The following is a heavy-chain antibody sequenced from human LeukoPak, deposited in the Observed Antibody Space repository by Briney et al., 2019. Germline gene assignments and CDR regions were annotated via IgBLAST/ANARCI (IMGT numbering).Heavy chain of an antibody. CDR3: ARDSDYYGSGTDLGGYYYYYYMDV. Sequence: NPSETLSLTCTVSGGSISSYYWSWIRQPAGKGLEWIGRIYTSGSTNYNPSLKSRVTMSVDTSKNQFSLKLSSVTAADTAVYYCARDSDYYGSGTDLGGYYYYYYMDVWGKGTAVTISS. CDR1: GGSISSYY. V-gene: IGHV4-4*07. D-gene: IGHD3-10*01. CDR2: IYTSGST. J-gene: IGHJ6*03.